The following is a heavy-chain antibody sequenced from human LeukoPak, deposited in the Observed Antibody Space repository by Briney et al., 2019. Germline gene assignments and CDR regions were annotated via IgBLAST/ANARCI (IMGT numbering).Heavy chain of an antibody. V-gene: IGHV3-11*06. D-gene: IGHD3-10*01. J-gene: IGHJ4*02. CDR3: ARALRLGSGSFYFDY. CDR2: ISSRGTYT. Sequence: GGSLRLSCAASGFTFSDDYMSWIRQAPGKGLEWVSYISSRGTYTTYADSVKGRFTISRDNAKISLYLQMNSLRAEDTAVYYCARALRLGSGSFYFDYWGQGTLVTVSS. CDR1: GFTFSDDY.